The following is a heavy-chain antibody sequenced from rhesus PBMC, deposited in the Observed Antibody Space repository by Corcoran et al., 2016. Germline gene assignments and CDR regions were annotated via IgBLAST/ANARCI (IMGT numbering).Heavy chain of an antibody. D-gene: IGHD3-28*01. J-gene: IGHJ4*01. CDR3: ARPSEPIVVITEFDY. CDR2: ITYYVSKK. CDR1: GFTFSSYG. V-gene: IGHV3-54*02. Sequence: EVQLVESGGGLVQPGGSLRLSCAASGFTFSSYGMHWVRQAPGKGMEWVAVITYYVSKKYYENVVKDRFTISRDNFKNMLYLQMNNLKLEDTAVYYCARPSEPIVVITEFDYWGQGVLVTVSS.